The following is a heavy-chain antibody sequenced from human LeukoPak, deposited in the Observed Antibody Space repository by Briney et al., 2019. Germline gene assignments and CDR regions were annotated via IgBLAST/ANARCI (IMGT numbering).Heavy chain of an antibody. CDR2: IYYSGST. CDR1: GGSISSYY. CDR3: ARGVELERPHEYYYYYYMDV. V-gene: IGHV4-59*01. D-gene: IGHD1-1*01. J-gene: IGHJ6*03. Sequence: PSETLSLTCTVSGGSISSYYWSWIRQPPGKGLEWIGYIYYSGSTNYNPSLKSRVTISVDTSKNQFSLKLSSVTAADTAVYYCARGVELERPHEYYYYYYMDVWGKGTTVTVSS.